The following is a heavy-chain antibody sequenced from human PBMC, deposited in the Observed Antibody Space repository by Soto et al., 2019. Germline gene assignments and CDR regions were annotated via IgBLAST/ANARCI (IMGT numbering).Heavy chain of an antibody. CDR2: ISGSGGST. V-gene: IGHV3-23*01. CDR3: ANSPYSSGYYSTIF. Sequence: HPGGSLRLSCAASGFTFSGYAMSWVRQAPGKGLEWVSGISGSGGSTYYADSVKGRFTISRDNSKNTLYLQMNSLRAEDTAVYYCANSPYSSGYYSTIFWGQGTLVTVSS. D-gene: IGHD3-22*01. J-gene: IGHJ4*02. CDR1: GFTFSGYA.